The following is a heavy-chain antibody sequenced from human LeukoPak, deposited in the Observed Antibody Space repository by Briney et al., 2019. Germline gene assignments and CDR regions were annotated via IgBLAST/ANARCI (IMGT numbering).Heavy chain of an antibody. D-gene: IGHD3-22*01. J-gene: IGHJ3*02. CDR2: ISASGGTT. CDR1: GFTFSNYA. CDR3: AKRPRDTSGYYLGAFDI. V-gene: IGHV3-23*01. Sequence: GGPLRLSCAASGFTFSNYAMTWVRQAPGKGLEWVSGISASGGTTYYADSVKGRFTISRDNSRNTLYLQINSLRAEDTAVYYCAKRPRDTSGYYLGAFDIWGQGTMVTISS.